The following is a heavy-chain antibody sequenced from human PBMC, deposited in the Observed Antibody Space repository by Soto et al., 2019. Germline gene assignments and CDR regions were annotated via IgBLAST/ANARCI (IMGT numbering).Heavy chain of an antibody. CDR1: GFTFSRYA. V-gene: IGHV3-23*01. CDR2: IGGDGGSI. J-gene: IGHJ5*02. Sequence: LRLSCAASGFTFSRYAMSWVRQIPGKGLECVSAIGGDGGSIHYADSVKGRFTISRDNSKNMLYLQLNSLRAEDTAVYYCAKVGGFYPWGQGTLVTVSS. CDR3: AKVGGFYP. D-gene: IGHD4-17*01.